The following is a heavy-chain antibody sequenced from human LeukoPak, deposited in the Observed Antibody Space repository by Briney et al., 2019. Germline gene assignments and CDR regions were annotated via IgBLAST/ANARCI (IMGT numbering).Heavy chain of an antibody. J-gene: IGHJ4*02. CDR2: ISYDGSNK. CDR3: AREGRYCGSTSCYLGRGFDY. V-gene: IGHV3-30-3*01. CDR1: GFTFSSYA. D-gene: IGHD2-2*01. Sequence: PGGSLRLSCAASGFTFSSYAMHWVRQAPGKGLEWVAVISYDGSNKYYADSVKGRFTISRDNSKNTLYLQMNSLRAEDTAVYYCAREGRYCGSTSCYLGRGFDYWGQGTLVTVSS.